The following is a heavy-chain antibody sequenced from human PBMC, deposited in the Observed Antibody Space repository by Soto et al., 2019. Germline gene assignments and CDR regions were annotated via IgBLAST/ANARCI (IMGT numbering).Heavy chain of an antibody. D-gene: IGHD3-22*01. CDR1: GYTFTSYY. CDR2: IDPSGGST. Sequence: ASVKVSCKASGYTFTSYYMHWVRQAPGQGLEWMGMIDPSGGSTSYAQKFQGRVTMTRDTSTSTVYLELSSLRSEDTAVYYCAREGEYYFDSSGYCFLFWGQGTLVTVSS. J-gene: IGHJ4*02. V-gene: IGHV1-46*01. CDR3: AREGEYYFDSSGYCFLF.